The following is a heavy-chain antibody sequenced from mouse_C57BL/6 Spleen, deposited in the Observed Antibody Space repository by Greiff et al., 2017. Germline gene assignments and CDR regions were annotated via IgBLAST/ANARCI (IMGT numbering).Heavy chain of an antibody. J-gene: IGHJ4*01. V-gene: IGHV3-6*01. CDR2: ISYDGSN. Sequence: EVQLQQSGPGLVKPSQSLSLTCSVTGYSITSGYYWNWIRQFPGNKLEWMGYISYDGSNNYNPSLKNRISITRDTSKNQFFLKLNSVTTEDTATYYCASDTTVVAYYAMDYWGQGTSVTVSS. CDR3: ASDTTVVAYYAMDY. CDR1: GYSITSGYY. D-gene: IGHD1-1*01.